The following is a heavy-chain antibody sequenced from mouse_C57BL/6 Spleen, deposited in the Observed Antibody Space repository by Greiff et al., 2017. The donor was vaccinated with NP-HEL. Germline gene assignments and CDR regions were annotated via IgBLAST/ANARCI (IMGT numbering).Heavy chain of an antibody. CDR3: TREDALYAMDY. CDR1: GFTFSSYA. J-gene: IGHJ4*01. CDR2: ISSGGDYI. V-gene: IGHV5-9-1*02. Sequence: EVQRVESGEGLVKPGGSLKLSCAASGFTFSSYAMSWVRQTPEKRLEWVAYISSGGDYIYYADTVKGRFTISRDNARNTLYLQMSSLKSEDTAMYYCTREDALYAMDYWGQGTSVTVSS.